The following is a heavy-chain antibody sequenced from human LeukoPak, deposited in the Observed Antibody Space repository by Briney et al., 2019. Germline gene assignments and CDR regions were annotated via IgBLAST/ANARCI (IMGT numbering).Heavy chain of an antibody. J-gene: IGHJ4*02. CDR2: ISWNSGSI. Sequence: PGGSLRLSCAASGFTFDDYAMHWVRQAPGKGLEWVSGISWNSGSIGYADSVKGRFTISRDNSKNTLYLQMNSLRAEDTAVYYCAKAGTPRGYSYGYDIGDYWGQGTLVTVSS. D-gene: IGHD5-18*01. V-gene: IGHV3-9*01. CDR3: AKAGTPRGYSYGYDIGDY. CDR1: GFTFDDYA.